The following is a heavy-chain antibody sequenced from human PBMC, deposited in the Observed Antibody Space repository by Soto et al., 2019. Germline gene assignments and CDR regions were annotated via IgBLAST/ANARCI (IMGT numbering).Heavy chain of an antibody. J-gene: IGHJ4*02. CDR3: AREVLDYDSSGYPYYFDY. CDR1: GGSISSGDYY. CDR2: IYYSGST. V-gene: IGHV4-30-4*01. D-gene: IGHD3-22*01. Sequence: SETLSLTCTVSGGSISSGDYYWSWIRQPPGKGLEWIGYIYYSGSTYYNPSLKSRVTISVDTSKNQFSLKLSSVTAADTAVYYCAREVLDYDSSGYPYYFDYWGQGTLVTVSS.